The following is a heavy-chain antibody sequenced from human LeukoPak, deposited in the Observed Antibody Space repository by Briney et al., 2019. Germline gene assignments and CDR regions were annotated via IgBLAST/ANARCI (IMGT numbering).Heavy chain of an antibody. V-gene: IGHV3-23*01. D-gene: IGHD5-12*01. J-gene: IGHJ3*02. Sequence: GGSLRLSCAASGFSVRSYAITWVRQAPGKGLEWVSIISGRRGSTYYADSVKGRFTVSRDSSRNTLYLEVNRLRAEDTAVYYCAKDRNPIWGGEVDTTPRDGFDIWGRGTMVTVSS. CDR2: ISGRRGST. CDR1: GFSVRSYA. CDR3: AKDRNPIWGGEVDTTPRDGFDI.